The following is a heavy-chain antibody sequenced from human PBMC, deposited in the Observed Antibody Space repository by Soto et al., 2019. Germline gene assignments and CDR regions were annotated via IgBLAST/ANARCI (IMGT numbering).Heavy chain of an antibody. Sequence: QVQLVQSGAEVKKPGSSVKVSCKASGGTFSSYTISWVRQAPGQGLEWMGRIIPILGIANYAQKFQGRVRTTADKPTSRANMELSSLSSEDTAVYYCARAGKYGDCGHSEDGTYYYYYLDVWGKGTTVAVSS. CDR2: IIPILGIA. CDR3: ARAGKYGDCGHSEDGTYYYYYLDV. V-gene: IGHV1-69*02. CDR1: GGTFSSYT. J-gene: IGHJ6*03. D-gene: IGHD4-17*01.